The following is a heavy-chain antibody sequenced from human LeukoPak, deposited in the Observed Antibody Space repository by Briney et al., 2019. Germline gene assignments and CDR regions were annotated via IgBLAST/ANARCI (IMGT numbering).Heavy chain of an antibody. CDR3: ARAGGYYYGSGSYSGSRFAFDI. CDR1: GYTFTGYY. D-gene: IGHD3-10*01. V-gene: IGHV1-2*04. CDR2: INHNSGGT. Sequence: ASVKVSCKASGYTFTGYYMHWVRQAPGQGLEWMGWINHNSGGTNYAQKFQGWVTMTRDTSISTEYMELSRLRSDDKAVYYCARAGGYYYGSGSYSGSRFAFDIWGEGTMVTVSS. J-gene: IGHJ3*02.